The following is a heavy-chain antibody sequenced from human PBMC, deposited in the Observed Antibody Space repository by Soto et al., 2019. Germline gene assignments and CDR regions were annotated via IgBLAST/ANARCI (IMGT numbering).Heavy chain of an antibody. J-gene: IGHJ3*02. CDR1: GGTFSSYA. CDR3: ARARPVAAWTVGAHHMSNAIDI. V-gene: IGHV1-69*13. CDR2: VIPIFGTA. D-gene: IGHD1-26*01. Sequence: SVKVSCKASGGTFSSYAISWVRQAPGQGLEWMGGVIPIFGTANYAQKFQGRVTITADESTSTAYMELSSLRSEDTAVYYCARARPVAAWTVGAHHMSNAIDIWGQATMVSVSS.